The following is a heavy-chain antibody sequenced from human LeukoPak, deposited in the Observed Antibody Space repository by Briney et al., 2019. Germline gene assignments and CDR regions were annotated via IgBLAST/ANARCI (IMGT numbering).Heavy chain of an antibody. D-gene: IGHD2-2*02. CDR3: VKGKYQLLYGYYFDY. V-gene: IGHV3-30*02. CDR1: GFTFSSYG. Sequence: PGGSLRLSCAASGFTFSSYGMHWVRQAPGKGLEWVAFIRYDGNNKYYADSVKGRFTISRDNSKNTLYLQMISLRAEDTAMYYCVKGKYQLLYGYYFDYWGQGTLVTVSS. J-gene: IGHJ4*02. CDR2: IRYDGNNK.